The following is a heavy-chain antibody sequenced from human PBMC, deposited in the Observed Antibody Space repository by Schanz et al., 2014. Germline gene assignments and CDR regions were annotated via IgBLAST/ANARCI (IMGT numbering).Heavy chain of an antibody. CDR3: ARDQASTH. Sequence: EVQLAESGGGLIQPGGSLRLSCAASGFTFSKYGMHWVRQAPGKGLEPVSVTYLGGNTDYADSVKGRFTISRDDSKNTLHLQMNSLRSEDTAIYFCARDQASTHWGQGTPVTVSS. V-gene: IGHV3-66*01. CDR2: TYLGGNT. J-gene: IGHJ4*02. CDR1: GFTFSKYG.